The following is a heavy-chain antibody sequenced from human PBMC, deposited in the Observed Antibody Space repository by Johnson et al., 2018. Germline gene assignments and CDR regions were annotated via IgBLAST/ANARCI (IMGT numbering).Heavy chain of an antibody. CDR2: ISYDGSNK. CDR3: ARGVRYDFWSGPIYYYYYMDV. J-gene: IGHJ6*03. Sequence: QVQLVESGGGVVQPGRSLRLSCAASGFTFSSYGMHWVRQAPGKGLEWVAVISYDGSNKYYVDSVKGRFTIPRDNAKNSLYLQMNSLRTEDTAVYYCARGVRYDFWSGPIYYYYYMDVWGKGTTVTVSS. CDR1: GFTFSSYG. V-gene: IGHV3-30*03. D-gene: IGHD3-3*01.